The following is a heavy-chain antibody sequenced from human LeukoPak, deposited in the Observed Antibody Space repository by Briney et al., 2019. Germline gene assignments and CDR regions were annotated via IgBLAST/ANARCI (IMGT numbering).Heavy chain of an antibody. CDR2: INPNSGGT. D-gene: IGHD3-10*01. CDR1: GYTFTGYY. CDR3: ARARRTMVRGVIPFLGFDY. J-gene: IGHJ4*02. V-gene: IGHV1-2*02. Sequence: GASVKVSCKASGYTFTGYYMHWVRQAPGQGLEWMGWINPNSGGTNYAQKFQGRVTMTRDTSISTAYMELSRLRSDDTAVYYCARARRTMVRGVIPFLGFDYWGQGTLVTVSS.